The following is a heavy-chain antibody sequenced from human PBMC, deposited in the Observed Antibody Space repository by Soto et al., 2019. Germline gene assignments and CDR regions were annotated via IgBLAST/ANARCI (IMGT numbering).Heavy chain of an antibody. Sequence: ASVKVSCKASGYTFTDYYMHWVRQAPGQGLEWMGWINPNSGGTNYAQKFQGRVTMARDTSISTAYMELNRLRSDDTAVYYCARDQSPSSGWPGMDVWGQGTTVTVSS. CDR3: ARDQSPSSGWPGMDV. D-gene: IGHD6-19*01. J-gene: IGHJ6*02. CDR1: GYTFTDYY. CDR2: INPNSGGT. V-gene: IGHV1-2*02.